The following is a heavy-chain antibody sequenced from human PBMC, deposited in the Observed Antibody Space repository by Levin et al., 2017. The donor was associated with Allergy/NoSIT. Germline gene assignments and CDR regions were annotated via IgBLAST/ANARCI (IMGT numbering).Heavy chain of an antibody. CDR3: ARGSGDYPVPADY. V-gene: IGHV3-11*01. J-gene: IGHJ4*01. D-gene: IGHD4-17*01. CDR1: GFTFSDYY. CDR2: ISSSGSTI. Sequence: GGALRLSCAASGFTFSDYYMSWIRQAPGKGLEWVSYISSSGSTIYYADSVKGRFTISRDNAKNSLFLQMNSLRAEDTAVYYCARGSGDYPVPADYWGHGTLVTVSS.